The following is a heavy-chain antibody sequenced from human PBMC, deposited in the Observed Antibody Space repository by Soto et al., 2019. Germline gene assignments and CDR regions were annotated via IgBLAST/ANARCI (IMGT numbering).Heavy chain of an antibody. Sequence: QVQLVQSGAEVKKPGASVKVSCKTSGYTFTTYGISWVRQAPGQGLEWMGWISTDIGNTNYAQKVQDRVTMTTDTSTSTAYMELRSLRSDDTAVYYCARFNCISSSCCEGYFDYWGQGTLVTVSS. CDR3: ARFNCISSSCCEGYFDY. D-gene: IGHD2-2*01. V-gene: IGHV1-18*01. J-gene: IGHJ4*02. CDR1: GYTFTTYG. CDR2: ISTDIGNT.